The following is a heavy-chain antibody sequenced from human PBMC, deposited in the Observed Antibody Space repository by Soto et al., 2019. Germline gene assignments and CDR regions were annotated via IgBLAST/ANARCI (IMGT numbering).Heavy chain of an antibody. CDR1: GYTFTGYY. CDR3: ARDLRGHGDYFDY. D-gene: IGHD4-17*01. V-gene: IGHV1-2*04. J-gene: IGHJ4*02. Sequence: ASVKVSCKASGYTFTGYYMHWVRQAPGQGLEWMGWINPNSGGTNYAQKFQGWVTMTRDTSINTAYMELNRLRPDDTAIYYCARDLRGHGDYFDYWGQGTLVTVSS. CDR2: INPNSGGT.